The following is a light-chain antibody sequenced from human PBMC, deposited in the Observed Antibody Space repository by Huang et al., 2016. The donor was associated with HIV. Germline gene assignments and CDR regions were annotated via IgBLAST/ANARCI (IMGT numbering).Light chain of an antibody. CDR1: QSLSSSY. CDR3: HQYGNSPLT. J-gene: IGKJ4*01. V-gene: IGKV3-20*01. CDR2: GAS. Sequence: EIVLTQSPGTLSLSPGERATLSCRASQSLSSSYLAWYQHKHGQAPRLLIYGASTRATGIPERFSGSGSGTDFTLTITRLEPEDFAVYHCHQYGNSPLTFGGGTKVEIK.